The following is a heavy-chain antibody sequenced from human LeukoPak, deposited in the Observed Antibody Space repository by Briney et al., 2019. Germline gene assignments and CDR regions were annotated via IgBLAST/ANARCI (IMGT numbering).Heavy chain of an antibody. Sequence: SETLPLTCTVSGASVSSSSYYWEWIRQPPGKGLEWVGSVFYSGSTNYNPSLKSRVTMSVDTSKNQFSLRLSSVTATDTAVYYCARELWFGNDYWGQGTLVTVSS. CDR2: VFYSGST. V-gene: IGHV4-39*02. D-gene: IGHD3-10*01. CDR1: GASVSSSSYY. J-gene: IGHJ4*02. CDR3: ARELWFGNDY.